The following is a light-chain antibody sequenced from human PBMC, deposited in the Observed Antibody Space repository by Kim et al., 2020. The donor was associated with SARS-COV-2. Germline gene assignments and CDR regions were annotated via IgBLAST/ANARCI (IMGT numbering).Light chain of an antibody. Sequence: QSVLTQPASVSGSPGQSITISCTGTSSDVGGYNYVSWYQQHPGKAPKLMIYDVISRPSGVSNRFSGSKSGNTASLTISGLQAEDEADYYCSSYTTSSTVVFGGGTQLTVL. CDR1: SSDVGGYNY. CDR3: SSYTTSSTVV. CDR2: DVI. V-gene: IGLV2-14*03. J-gene: IGLJ2*01.